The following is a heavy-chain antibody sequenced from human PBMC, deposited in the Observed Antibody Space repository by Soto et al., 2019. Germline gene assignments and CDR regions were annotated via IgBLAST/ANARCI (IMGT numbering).Heavy chain of an antibody. D-gene: IGHD6-25*01. J-gene: IGHJ3*02. CDR2: TYYRSKWYN. CDR3: ARDDDAALDAFDI. Sequence: SQTLSLTCAISGDSVSSNSAAWNWIRPSPSRGLEWLGRTYYRSKWYNDYAVSVKSRITINPDTSKNQFSLQRNSVTPEDTAVYYCARDDDAALDAFDIWGQGTMVTVSS. CDR1: GDSVSSNSAA. V-gene: IGHV6-1*01.